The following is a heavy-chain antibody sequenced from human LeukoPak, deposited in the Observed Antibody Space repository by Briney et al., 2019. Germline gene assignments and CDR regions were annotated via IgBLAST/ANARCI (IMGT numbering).Heavy chain of an antibody. CDR1: GVSIRSYY. CDR3: ASSGSI. D-gene: IGHD5-12*01. J-gene: IGHJ3*02. Sequence: PSETLFLTCSVSGVSIRSYYWSWIRQPPGKGLEWIGYIYHSGNTNSNPSLKSRVTISVDTSKNQFSLKLSSVTAADTAVYYCASSGSIWGQGTMVTVSS. CDR2: IYHSGNT. V-gene: IGHV4-59*08.